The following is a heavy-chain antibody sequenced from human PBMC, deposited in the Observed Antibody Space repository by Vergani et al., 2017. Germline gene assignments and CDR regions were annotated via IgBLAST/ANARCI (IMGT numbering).Heavy chain of an antibody. CDR3: ARKKHYGSGSLGWDLYYYYGMDV. V-gene: IGHV3-48*03. D-gene: IGHD3-10*01. J-gene: IGHJ6*02. CDR2: ISSSGSTI. Sequence: EVQLVESGGGLVQPGGSLRLSCAASGFTFSSYEMNWVRQAPGKGLEWVSYISSSGSTIYYADSVKGRFTISRDNAKNSLYLQMNSLRAEDTAVYYCARKKHYGSGSLGWDLYYYYGMDVWGQGTTVTVSS. CDR1: GFTFSSYE.